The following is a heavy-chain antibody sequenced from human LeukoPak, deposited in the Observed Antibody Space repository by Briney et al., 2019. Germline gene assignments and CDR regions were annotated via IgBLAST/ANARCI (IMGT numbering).Heavy chain of an antibody. D-gene: IGHD3-22*01. CDR2: IYYSGST. J-gene: IGHJ4*02. Sequence: SETLSPTCTVSGGSISSYYWSWIRQPPGKGLEWIGYIYYSGSTNYNPSLKSRVTISVDTSKNQFSLTLSSVTAADTAVYYCARLLLAPYDSSGYQFDYWGQGTLVTVSS. V-gene: IGHV4-59*01. CDR1: GGSISSYY. CDR3: ARLLLAPYDSSGYQFDY.